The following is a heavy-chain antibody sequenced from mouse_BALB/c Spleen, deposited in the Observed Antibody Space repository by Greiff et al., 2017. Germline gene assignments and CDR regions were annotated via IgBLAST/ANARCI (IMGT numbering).Heavy chain of an antibody. CDR3: ARSGGYDVVTGPGY. CDR2: INPSNGRT. J-gene: IGHJ4*01. V-gene: IGHV1S81*02. D-gene: IGHD2-2*01. Sequence: QVQLQQSGAELVKPGASVKLSCKASGYTFTSYWMHWVKQRPGQGLEWIGEINPSNGRTNYNEKFKSKATLTVDKSSSTAYMQLSSLTSEDSAVDYCARSGGYDVVTGPGYWGQGTSVTVSS. CDR1: GYTFTSYW.